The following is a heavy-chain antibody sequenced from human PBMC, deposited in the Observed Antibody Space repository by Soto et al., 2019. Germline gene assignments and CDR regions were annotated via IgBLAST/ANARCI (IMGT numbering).Heavy chain of an antibody. J-gene: IGHJ5*02. CDR1: GGSITGGGYY. D-gene: IGHD2-2*02. CDR2: IYHSGST. V-gene: IGHV4-39*07. Sequence: SETLSLTCTVSGGSITGGGYYWTWIRQHPGKGLEWIGEIYHSGSTNYNPSLKSRVTISADKSINTAYLQWSSLKASDTAMYYCARGYCSSTSCYRIRFDPWGQGTLVTVSS. CDR3: ARGYCSSTSCYRIRFDP.